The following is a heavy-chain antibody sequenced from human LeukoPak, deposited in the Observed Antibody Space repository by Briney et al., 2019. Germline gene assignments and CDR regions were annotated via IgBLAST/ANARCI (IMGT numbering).Heavy chain of an antibody. CDR3: ARDRSSGWYLFDY. CDR1: GFIFSSYG. J-gene: IGHJ4*02. Sequence: GRSLRLSCAASGFIFSSYGMHWVRQAPGKGLEWVAVIWHDGSNKYSADSVKGRFTISRDNSRDTLYLQMNGLRAEDTAVYYCARDRSSGWYLFDYWGQGTLVTVSS. V-gene: IGHV3-33*01. D-gene: IGHD6-19*01. CDR2: IWHDGSNK.